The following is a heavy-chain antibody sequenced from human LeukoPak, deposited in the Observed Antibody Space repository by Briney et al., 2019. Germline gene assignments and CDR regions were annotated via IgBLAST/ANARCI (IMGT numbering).Heavy chain of an antibody. V-gene: IGHV4-39*01. J-gene: IGHJ4*02. CDR1: GGSISSSNYF. Sequence: SETLSLTCTVSGGSISSSNYFWGWIRQPPGKGLEWIGSVYYSGSAYYNPSLKSRVTISVDTSKNQFSLKLSSVTAADTAVYYCARQKYYYGSGSPQDKDYFDYWGQGTIVSVSA. D-gene: IGHD3-10*01. CDR3: ARQKYYYGSGSPQDKDYFDY. CDR2: VYYSGSA.